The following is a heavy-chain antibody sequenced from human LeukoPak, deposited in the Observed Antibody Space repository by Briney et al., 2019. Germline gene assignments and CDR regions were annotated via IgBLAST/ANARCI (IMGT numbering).Heavy chain of an antibody. Sequence: PGGSLRLSCAASGFIFSSYGMHWVRQAPDKGLEWVANIKQDGSEKYYVDSVKGRFTISRDNAKNSLYLQMNSLRAEDTAVYYCARDLGYSDYWGQGTLVTVSS. CDR1: GFIFSSYG. V-gene: IGHV3-7*01. J-gene: IGHJ4*02. CDR2: IKQDGSEK. CDR3: ARDLGYSDY. D-gene: IGHD6-13*01.